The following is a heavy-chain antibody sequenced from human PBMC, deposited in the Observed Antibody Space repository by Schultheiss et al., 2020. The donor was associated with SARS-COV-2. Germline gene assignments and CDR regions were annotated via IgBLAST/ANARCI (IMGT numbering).Heavy chain of an antibody. D-gene: IGHD3-22*01. CDR3: ARGSGYSNWYFDL. CDR2: IYYSGST. J-gene: IGHJ2*01. CDR1: GGSFSGYY. Sequence: SQTLSLTCAVYGGSFSGYYWSWIRQPPGKGLEWIGSIYYSGSTYYNPSLKSRVTISVDTSKNQFSLKLSSVTAADTAVYYCARGSGYSNWYFDLWGRGTLVTVSS. V-gene: IGHV4-34*01.